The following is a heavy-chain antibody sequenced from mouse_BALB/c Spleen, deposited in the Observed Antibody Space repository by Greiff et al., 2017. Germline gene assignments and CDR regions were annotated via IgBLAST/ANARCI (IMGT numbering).Heavy chain of an antibody. V-gene: IGHV1S81*02. CDR1: GYTFTSYW. Sequence: QVQLKQPGAELVKPGASVKLSCKASGYTFTSYWMHWVKQRPGQGLEWIGEINPSNGRTNYNEKFKSKATLTVDKSSSTAYMQLSSLTSEDSAVYYCARDYYGSSPFAYWGQGTLVTVSA. CDR2: INPSNGRT. CDR3: ARDYYGSSPFAY. J-gene: IGHJ3*01. D-gene: IGHD1-1*01.